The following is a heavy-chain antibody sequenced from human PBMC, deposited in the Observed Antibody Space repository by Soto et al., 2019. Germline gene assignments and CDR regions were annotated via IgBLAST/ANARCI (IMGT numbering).Heavy chain of an antibody. J-gene: IGHJ3*02. CDR1: ESTLKSNP. Sequence: GGPLSPPCPAPESTLKSNPRNWVRQLSGRGLEWVSGISGSGGVKYYGDSVKGRFAISRDNSKNTMYLQMNSLRAEDTAIYYCEKDRGPRPDAFDIWGQGTLVTVSS. D-gene: IGHD3-10*01. CDR2: ISGSGGVK. CDR3: EKDRGPRPDAFDI. V-gene: IGHV3-23*01.